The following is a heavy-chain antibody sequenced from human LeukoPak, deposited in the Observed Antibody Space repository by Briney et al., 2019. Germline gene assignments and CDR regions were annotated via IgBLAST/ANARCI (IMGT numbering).Heavy chain of an antibody. D-gene: IGHD4-17*01. CDR3: ARVTTVTRSPWSWGPKKIGQEVNWFDP. CDR2: ISPYNADT. CDR1: GYTFSDYY. V-gene: IGHV1-18*01. Sequence: PGASLRVSYKASGYTFSDYYITWVRQAPGQGLEWMGWISPYNADTNYAQNLQGRVTMTTDRSTRTAYMELRNLRSDDTAVYYCARVTTVTRSPWSWGPKKIGQEVNWFDPWGQGTLITVS. J-gene: IGHJ5*02.